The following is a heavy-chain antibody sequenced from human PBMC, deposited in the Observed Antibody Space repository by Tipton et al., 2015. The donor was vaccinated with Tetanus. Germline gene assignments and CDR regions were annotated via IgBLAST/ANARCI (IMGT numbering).Heavy chain of an antibody. CDR2: ISGSGGST. CDR1: GFTFSSYA. Sequence: GSLRLSCAASGFTFSSYAMHWVRQAPGKGLEWVSAISGSGGSTYYADSVKGRFTISRDNSKNTLYLQMNSLRAEDTAVYYCARPITMVRGLTYWGQGTLVTVSS. CDR3: ARPITMVRGLTY. D-gene: IGHD3-10*01. V-gene: IGHV3-23*01. J-gene: IGHJ4*02.